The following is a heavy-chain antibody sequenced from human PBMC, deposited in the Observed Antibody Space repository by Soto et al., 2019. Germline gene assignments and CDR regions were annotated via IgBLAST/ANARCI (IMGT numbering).Heavy chain of an antibody. CDR2: IYYSGST. V-gene: IGHV4-59*01. Sequence: SETLSITCTVSGGSISSYYWSWIRQPPGKGLEWIGYIYYSGSTNYNPSLKSRVTISVDTSKNQFSLKLSSVTAADTAVYYCARDQRGRGSGSYYKHWGQGTLVTVSS. D-gene: IGHD3-10*01. CDR1: GGSISSYY. CDR3: ARDQRGRGSGSYYKH. J-gene: IGHJ4*02.